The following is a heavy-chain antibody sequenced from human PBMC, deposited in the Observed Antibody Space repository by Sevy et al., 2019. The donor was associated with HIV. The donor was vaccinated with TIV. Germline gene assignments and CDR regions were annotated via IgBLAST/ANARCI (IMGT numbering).Heavy chain of an antibody. Sequence: GGSLRLSCAASGFTFSYFSMHWVRQPPGKGLEWVATISYGGSNEHYADSVKGRFAISRDNSRNALYLQMNNVRVDDTALYYCALERLSSDVAEYFENWGQGTLVTVSS. D-gene: IGHD3-3*01. CDR3: ALERLSSDVAEYFEN. J-gene: IGHJ1*01. CDR1: GFTFSYFS. CDR2: ISYGGSNE. V-gene: IGHV3-30*09.